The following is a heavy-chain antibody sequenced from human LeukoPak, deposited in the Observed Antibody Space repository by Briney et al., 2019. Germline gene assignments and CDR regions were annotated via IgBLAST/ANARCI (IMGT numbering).Heavy chain of an antibody. CDR1: GFTFSDYS. J-gene: IGHJ4*02. V-gene: IGHV3-48*04. CDR2: IGLGSGFV. D-gene: IGHD1-26*01. Sequence: HPGGSLRLSCATSGFTFSDYSTNWVRQAPGRGLEWISYIGLGSGFVSYSDSVKGRFTISRDTARNSVDLQMNSLRADDTAVYYCARDHKWAFDYWGQGTLVTVSS. CDR3: ARDHKWAFDY.